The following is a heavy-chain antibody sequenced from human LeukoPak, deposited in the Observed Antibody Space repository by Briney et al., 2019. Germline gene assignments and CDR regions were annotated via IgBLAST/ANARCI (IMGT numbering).Heavy chain of an antibody. D-gene: IGHD6-13*01. CDR1: GGSFSGYY. J-gene: IGHJ6*02. CDR3: ARGVPDSAAGMVRYGMDV. CDR2: INHSGST. Sequence: KPSETLSLTCAVYGGSFSGYYWSWIRQPPGKGLEWIGEINHSGSTNYNPSLKSRVTISVDTSKNQFSLKLSSVTAADTAVYYCARGVPDSAAGMVRYGMDVWGQGTTVTVSS. V-gene: IGHV4-34*01.